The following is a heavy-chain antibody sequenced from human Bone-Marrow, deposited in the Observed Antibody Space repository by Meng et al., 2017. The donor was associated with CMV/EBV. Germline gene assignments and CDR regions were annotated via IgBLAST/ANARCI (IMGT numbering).Heavy chain of an antibody. CDR1: GGSFSGYY. V-gene: IGHV4-34*01. CDR3: ARGRAAGYYYYYGMDV. D-gene: IGHD6-13*01. Sequence: SEPLSLTCAVYGGSFSGYYWSWIRQPPGKGLEWIGEINHSGSTNYNPSLKSRVTISVDTSKNQFSLKLSSVTAADTAVYYCARGRAAGYYYYYGMDVWGQGTTVTVSS. CDR2: INHSGST. J-gene: IGHJ6*02.